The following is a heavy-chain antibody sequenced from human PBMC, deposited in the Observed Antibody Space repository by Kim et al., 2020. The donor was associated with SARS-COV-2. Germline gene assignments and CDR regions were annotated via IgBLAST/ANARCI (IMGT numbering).Heavy chain of an antibody. CDR3: ARAPYYYDSSGYSWFDY. J-gene: IGHJ4*02. CDR1: GGSISSGGYY. D-gene: IGHD3-22*01. Sequence: SETLSLTCTVSGGSISSGGYYWSWIRQHPGKGLEWIGYIYYSGSTYYNPSLKSRVTISVDTSKNQFSLKLSSVTAADTAVYYCARAPYYYDSSGYSWFDYWGQGPLVTVSS. V-gene: IGHV4-31*03. CDR2: IYYSGST.